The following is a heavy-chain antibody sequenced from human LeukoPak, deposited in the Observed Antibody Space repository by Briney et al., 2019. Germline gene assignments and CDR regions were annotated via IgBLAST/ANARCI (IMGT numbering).Heavy chain of an antibody. D-gene: IGHD3-10*01. J-gene: IGHJ4*02. Sequence: PGGSLRLSCAASGFTFSSYAMHWVRQAPGKGLEWVAVISYDGSNKYYADSVKGRFTISRDNSKNTLYLQMNSRRAEDTAVYYCARDEKGILLWFGELLSGYYFDYWGQGTLVTVSS. CDR3: ARDEKGILLWFGELLSGYYFDY. CDR1: GFTFSSYA. CDR2: ISYDGSNK. V-gene: IGHV3-30*04.